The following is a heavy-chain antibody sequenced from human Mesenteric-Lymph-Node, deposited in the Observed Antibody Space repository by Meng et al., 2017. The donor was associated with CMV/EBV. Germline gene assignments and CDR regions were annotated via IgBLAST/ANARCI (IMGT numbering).Heavy chain of an antibody. Sequence: ASVKVSCKASGYTFTSYDINWVRQATGQGLEWMGWMNPNSGNTGYAQKFQGRVTITRNTSISTAYMELSSLRSEDTAVYYCARGKYSSSWSSWYYFDYWDQGTLVTVSS. CDR1: GYTFTSYD. CDR2: MNPNSGNT. J-gene: IGHJ4*02. V-gene: IGHV1-8*03. D-gene: IGHD6-13*01. CDR3: ARGKYSSSWSSWYYFDY.